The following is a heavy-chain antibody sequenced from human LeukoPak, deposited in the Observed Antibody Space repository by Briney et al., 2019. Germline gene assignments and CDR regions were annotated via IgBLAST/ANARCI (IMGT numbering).Heavy chain of an antibody. D-gene: IGHD5-24*01. CDR2: FYYSGSS. CDR1: GGSIISSSYY. CDR3: ARGEMATIEDAFDI. V-gene: IGHV4-39*07. Sequence: PSETLSLTCTVSGGSIISSSYYWGWIRQPPGKGLEWIGTFYYSGSSYYNPSLKSRVTISVDTSKNQFSLKLSSVTAADTAVYYCARGEMATIEDAFDIWGQGTMVTVSS. J-gene: IGHJ3*02.